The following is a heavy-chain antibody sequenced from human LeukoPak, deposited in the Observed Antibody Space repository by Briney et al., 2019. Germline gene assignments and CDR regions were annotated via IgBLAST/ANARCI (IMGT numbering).Heavy chain of an antibody. CDR3: ARDGIAAAGGYYGMDV. V-gene: IGHV3-21*01. CDR2: ISSSSSYI. CDR1: GGSFSGYY. Sequence: ETLSLTCAVYGGSFSGYYWSWVRQAPGKGLEWVSSISSSSSYIYYADSVKGRFTISRDNAKNSLYLQMNSLRAEDTAVYYCARDGIAAAGGYYGMDVWGQGTTVTVSS. J-gene: IGHJ6*02. D-gene: IGHD6-13*01.